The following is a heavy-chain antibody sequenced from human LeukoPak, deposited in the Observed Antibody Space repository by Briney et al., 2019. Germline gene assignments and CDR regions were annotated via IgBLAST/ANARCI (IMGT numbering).Heavy chain of an antibody. Sequence: PSETLSLTCAVYGGSFSGYYWSWIRQPPGKGLEWIGEINHSGSTNYNPSLKSRVTISVDTSKNQFSLKLSSVTAADTAVYYCASPRPLPLSAFDILGQRTKVPVSS. CDR1: GGSFSGYY. J-gene: IGHJ3*02. V-gene: IGHV4-34*01. CDR3: ASPRPLPLSAFDI. CDR2: INHSGST.